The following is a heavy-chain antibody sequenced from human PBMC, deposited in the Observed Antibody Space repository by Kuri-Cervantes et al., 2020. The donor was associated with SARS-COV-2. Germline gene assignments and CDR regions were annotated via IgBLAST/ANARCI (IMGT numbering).Heavy chain of an antibody. CDR1: GFTFSSYA. Sequence: GGSLRLSCAASGFTFSSYAMHWVRQAPGKGLEWVAVISHDGSYKYYVDSVKGRFTISRDNSKNTLYLQMNSLRAEDTAVYYCTSNDFWSGYYNVHWGQGTLVTVSS. J-gene: IGHJ4*02. CDR2: ISHDGSYK. V-gene: IGHV3-30*04. CDR3: TSNDFWSGYYNVH. D-gene: IGHD3-3*01.